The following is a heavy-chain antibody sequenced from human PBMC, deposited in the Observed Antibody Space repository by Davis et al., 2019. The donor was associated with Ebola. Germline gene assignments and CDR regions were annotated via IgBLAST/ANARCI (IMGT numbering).Heavy chain of an antibody. Sequence: AASVKVSCKASGGTFSTYAITWVRQAPGQGLEWMGRIIPILGIANYAQKFQGRVTITADKSTSTAYMELSSLRSEDTAVYYCARVWGDYSNYVRGWFDPWGQGTLVTVSS. D-gene: IGHD4-11*01. J-gene: IGHJ5*02. V-gene: IGHV1-69*04. CDR2: IIPILGIA. CDR3: ARVWGDYSNYVRGWFDP. CDR1: GGTFSTYA.